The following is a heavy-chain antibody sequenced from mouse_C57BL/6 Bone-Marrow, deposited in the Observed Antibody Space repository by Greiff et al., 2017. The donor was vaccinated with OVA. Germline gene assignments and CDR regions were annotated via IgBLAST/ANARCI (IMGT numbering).Heavy chain of an antibody. CDR3: ARKGRDYYGSRDAMDY. D-gene: IGHD1-1*01. V-gene: IGHV1-64*01. Sequence: QVQLQQPGAELVKPGASVKLSCKASGYTFTSYWMHWVKQRPGQGLEWIGMIHPNSGSTNYNEKFKSKATLTVDKSSSTAYMQLSSLTSEDSAVYYCARKGRDYYGSRDAMDYWGQGTSVTVSS. J-gene: IGHJ4*01. CDR2: IHPNSGST. CDR1: GYTFTSYW.